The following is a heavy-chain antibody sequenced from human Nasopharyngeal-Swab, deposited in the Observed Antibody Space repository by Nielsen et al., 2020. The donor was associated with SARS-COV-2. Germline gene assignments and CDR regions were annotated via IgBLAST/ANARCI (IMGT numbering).Heavy chain of an antibody. CDR3: ARELDRTVSGYYYAYYYYGMDV. V-gene: IGHV1-18*01. D-gene: IGHD3-22*01. J-gene: IGHJ6*02. CDR2: ISAYNGNT. Sequence: ASVKVSCKASGYTFTSYGISWVRQAPGQGLEWTGWISAYNGNTNYAQKLQGRVTMTTDTSTSTAYMELRSLRSDDTAVYYCARELDRTVSGYYYAYYYYGMDVWGQGTTVTVSS. CDR1: GYTFTSYG.